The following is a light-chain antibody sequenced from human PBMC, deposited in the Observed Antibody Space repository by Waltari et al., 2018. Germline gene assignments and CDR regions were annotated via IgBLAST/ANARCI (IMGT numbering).Light chain of an antibody. CDR3: SSYTHTSTSYV. V-gene: IGLV2-14*01. CDR1: SSDVGAHNY. CDR2: DVT. J-gene: IGLJ1*01. Sequence: QSALTQPASVSGSPGQSITISCTGTSSDVGAHNYVSWYQQHPGKAPKLMLYDVTKRPSGVSNRFSGSKSGNTASLTISGLQAEDEADYYCSSYTHTSTSYVFGTGTKVTVL.